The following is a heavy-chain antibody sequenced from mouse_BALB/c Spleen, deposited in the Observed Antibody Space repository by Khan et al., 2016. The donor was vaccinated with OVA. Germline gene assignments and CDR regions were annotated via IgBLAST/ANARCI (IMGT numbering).Heavy chain of an antibody. V-gene: IGHV1-77*01. CDR2: ISPGSGDT. Sequence: QVQLQQPGAELARPGASVKLSCKASGYTFTDYYINWVKQRTGQGLEWIGEISPGSGDTYYNETFKGKATLTANKSSSTAYMPLSILTSEASAVYFCARRNYFGYTFAYWGQGTLVTVSA. CDR1: GYTFTDYY. D-gene: IGHD1-2*01. J-gene: IGHJ3*01. CDR3: ARRNYFGYTFAY.